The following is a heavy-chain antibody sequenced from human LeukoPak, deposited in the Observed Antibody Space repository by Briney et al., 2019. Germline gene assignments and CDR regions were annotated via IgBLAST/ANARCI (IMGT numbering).Heavy chain of an antibody. Sequence: SETLSLTCTVSGGSISSYYWSWIRQPPGKGLEWIGYIYYSGSTNYNPSLKSRIIISVDTSKNQFSLKLTSVTAADTAVYYCARVEVTSSWYSIDYWGQGILVTVSS. D-gene: IGHD6-13*01. CDR3: ARVEVTSSWYSIDY. CDR1: GGSISSYY. CDR2: IYYSGST. V-gene: IGHV4-59*01. J-gene: IGHJ4*02.